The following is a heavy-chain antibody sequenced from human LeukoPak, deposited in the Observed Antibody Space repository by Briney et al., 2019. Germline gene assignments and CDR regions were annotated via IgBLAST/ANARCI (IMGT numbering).Heavy chain of an antibody. CDR2: ISSNGDST. J-gene: IGHJ4*02. CDR3: VKVGSAAGPGDFDY. V-gene: IGHV3-64D*09. D-gene: IGHD6-13*01. CDR1: GFTFRTYA. Sequence: PGGSLRLSCSASGFTFRTYAMHWVRQAPGKGLEYVSAISSNGDSTFYADSVKGRFTISRDKSKKTLYLQMSSLREEDTAVYYCVKVGSAAGPGDFDYWAREPWSPSPQ.